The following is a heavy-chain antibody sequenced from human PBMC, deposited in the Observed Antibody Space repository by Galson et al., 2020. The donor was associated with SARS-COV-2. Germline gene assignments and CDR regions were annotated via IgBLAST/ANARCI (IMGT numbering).Heavy chain of an antibody. Sequence: GGSLRLSCAASGFTFSSYSMNWVRQAPGKGLEWVSSITSSSSYIYYADSMKGRFTVSRDSAKNSLYLQINSLRAEDTAVYYCARGGCRSTSCYAGGYFDYWGQGTLVTVSS. V-gene: IGHV3-21*01. CDR1: GFTFSSYS. CDR2: ITSSSSYI. D-gene: IGHD2-2*01. CDR3: ARGGCRSTSCYAGGYFDY. J-gene: IGHJ4*02.